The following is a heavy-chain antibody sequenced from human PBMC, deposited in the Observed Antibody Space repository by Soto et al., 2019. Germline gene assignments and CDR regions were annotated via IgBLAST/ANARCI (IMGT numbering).Heavy chain of an antibody. CDR1: GGTFSSYT. V-gene: IGHV1-69*02. D-gene: IGHD2-2*01. Sequence: QVQLVHSGAEVKKPGSSVKVSCKASGGTFSSYTISWVRQAPGQGLEWMGRIIPILGIANYAQKFQGRVTITADKSTSTAYMELSSLRSEDTAVYYCATGQGIPETFDYWGQGTLVTVSS. J-gene: IGHJ4*02. CDR3: ATGQGIPETFDY. CDR2: IIPILGIA.